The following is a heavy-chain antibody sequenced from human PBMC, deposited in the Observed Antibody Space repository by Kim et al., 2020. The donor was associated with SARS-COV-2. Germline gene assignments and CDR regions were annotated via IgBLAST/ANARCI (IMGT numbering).Heavy chain of an antibody. CDR1: GGSITSHH. CDR3: ARGGGACDF. J-gene: IGHJ4*02. CDR2: IVSSGSI. V-gene: IGHV4-4*07. D-gene: IGHD3-16*01. Sequence: SETLSLTCTVSGGSITSHHWTWIRQPAGKGLEWIGRIVSSGSITYNPSLQSRITMSRDMSKNQFSLRLTSVTAADTAVYYCARGGGACDFWGQGTLVTVS.